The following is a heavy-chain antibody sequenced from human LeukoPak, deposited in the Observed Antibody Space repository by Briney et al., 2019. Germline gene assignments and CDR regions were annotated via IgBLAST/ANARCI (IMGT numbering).Heavy chain of an antibody. D-gene: IGHD1-26*01. Sequence: GGSLRLSCAASGFTFSSYSMNWVRQAPGKGLEWVSSISSSSSYIYYADSVKGRFTISRDNAKNSLYLQMNSLRAEDTAVYYCARDRRYSGSYGLDYWGQGTLVTVSS. CDR3: ARDRRYSGSYGLDY. CDR1: GFTFSSYS. V-gene: IGHV3-21*01. J-gene: IGHJ4*02. CDR2: ISSSSSYI.